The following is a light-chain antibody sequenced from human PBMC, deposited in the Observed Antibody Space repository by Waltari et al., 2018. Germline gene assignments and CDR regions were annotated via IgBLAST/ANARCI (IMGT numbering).Light chain of an antibody. CDR3: SSYTSSSTLVV. Sequence: QSALTQPASVSGSPGQSITISCPGTSSDVGAYNYVSWYQQHPDKAPKLMIYEVSNRPSGVSNRFSGSKSGNTASLTISGLQAEDEADYYCSSYTSSSTLVVFGTGTKVTVL. CDR1: SSDVGAYNY. J-gene: IGLJ1*01. V-gene: IGLV2-14*01. CDR2: EVS.